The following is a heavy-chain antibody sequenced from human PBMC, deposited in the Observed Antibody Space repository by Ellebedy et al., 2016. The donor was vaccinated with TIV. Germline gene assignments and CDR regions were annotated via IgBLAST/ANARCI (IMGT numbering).Heavy chain of an antibody. CDR2: IVTYEGNT. CDR1: GYTFTTYG. V-gene: IGHV1-18*04. Sequence: AASVKVSCKASGYTFTTYGITWVRHAPGQGPEWMGWIVTYEGNTKYAQKLQGRVTITTDTSTSTAYMELRSLRSEDTAVYYCARGEVLLDYWGQGTLVTVSS. CDR3: ARGEVLLDY. J-gene: IGHJ4*02. D-gene: IGHD1-26*01.